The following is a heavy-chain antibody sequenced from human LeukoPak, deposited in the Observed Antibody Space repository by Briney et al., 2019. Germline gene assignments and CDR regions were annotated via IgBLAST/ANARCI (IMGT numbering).Heavy chain of an antibody. D-gene: IGHD6-19*01. CDR2: ISAYNDNT. V-gene: IGHV1-18*01. CDR3: ARVWGSGWPLYYYYYGMDV. Sequence: ASVKVSCKASGYTFTSYGISWVRQAPGRGLEWMGWISAYNDNTNYAQKLQGRVTMTTDTSTSTAYMELRSLRSDDTAVYYCARVWGSGWPLYYYYYGMDVWGQGTTVTVSS. J-gene: IGHJ6*02. CDR1: GYTFTSYG.